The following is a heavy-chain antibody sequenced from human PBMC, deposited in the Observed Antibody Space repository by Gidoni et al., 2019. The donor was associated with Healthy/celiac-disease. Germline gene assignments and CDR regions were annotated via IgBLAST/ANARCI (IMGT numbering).Heavy chain of an antibody. V-gene: IGHV3-9*01. D-gene: IGHD6-19*01. Sequence: EVQLVASGGGLARPGRSMRLSRAASGFTFDDYAMHWVRQAPGKGLECVSGISWNSGIIGYADSVKGRFTISRDNAKNSLYLQMNSLRAEDTALYYCAKDSGRGQWLLADAFDIWGQGTMVTVSS. CDR3: AKDSGRGQWLLADAFDI. J-gene: IGHJ3*02. CDR2: ISWNSGII. CDR1: GFTFDDYA.